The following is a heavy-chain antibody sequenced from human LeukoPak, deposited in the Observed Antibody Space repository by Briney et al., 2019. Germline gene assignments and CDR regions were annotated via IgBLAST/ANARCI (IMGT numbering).Heavy chain of an antibody. J-gene: IGHJ5*02. CDR1: GFTVSSNY. D-gene: IGHD3-3*01. CDR2: IYSGGST. CDR3: AKDGSYYDFWSGYQTPDNWFDP. V-gene: IGHV3-53*01. Sequence: GGSLRLSCAASGFTVSSNYMSWVRQAPGKGREWVSVIYSGGSTYYADSVKGRFTISRHNSKNTLYLQMNSLRAEDTAVYYCAKDGSYYDFWSGYQTPDNWFDPWGQGTLVTVSS.